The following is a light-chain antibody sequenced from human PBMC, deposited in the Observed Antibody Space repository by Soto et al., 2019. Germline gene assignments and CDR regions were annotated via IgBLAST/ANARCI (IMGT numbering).Light chain of an antibody. V-gene: IGLV2-14*01. CDR1: SSDVGGYNY. CDR2: DVS. J-gene: IGLJ1*01. CDR3: SSYTSSSTRV. Sequence: QSVLTQPASVSGSPGQSITISCTGTSSDVGGYNYVSWYQQHPGKAPKLMIYDVSNRPSGVSNRFSGSKSGNTASLTISGLRAKDEADYYCSSYTSSSTRVFGTGTKVTVL.